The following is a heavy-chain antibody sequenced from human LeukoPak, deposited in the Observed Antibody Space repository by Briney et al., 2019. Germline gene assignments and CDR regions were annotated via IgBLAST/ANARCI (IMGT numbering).Heavy chain of an antibody. CDR2: ISHSGST. CDR1: GGSYSGYI. J-gene: IGHJ2*01. D-gene: IGHD2-2*01. V-gene: IGHV4-34*01. CDR3: ARVAKCSSTCRGKYWYFDL. Sequence: SETLSLTCAVYGGSYSGYIWGWIRQPPGQGLEWIAEISHSGSTTYSPSLKSRVTISLDTAKNQFSPQLNSVTAADTAVYYCARVAKCSSTCRGKYWYFDLWGRGTLVTVSS.